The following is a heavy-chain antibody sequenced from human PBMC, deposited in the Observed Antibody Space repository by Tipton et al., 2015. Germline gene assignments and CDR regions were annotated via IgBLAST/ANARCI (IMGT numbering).Heavy chain of an antibody. CDR1: GGSVSSSNYY. CDR3: VRGGSDYED. V-gene: IGHV4-61*01. D-gene: IGHD4-17*01. Sequence: TLSLTCTVSGGSVSSSNYYWSWIRQPPGKGLEWIGYIYYSGSTNYNPSLKSRVTISEDTSKTQISLNVTSVTAADTAVYYCVRGGSDYEDWGHGTPVSVSS. CDR2: IYYSGST. J-gene: IGHJ4*01.